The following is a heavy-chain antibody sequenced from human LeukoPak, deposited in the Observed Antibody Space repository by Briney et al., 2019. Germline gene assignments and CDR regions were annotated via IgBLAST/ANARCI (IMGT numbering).Heavy chain of an antibody. Sequence: KPSETLSLTCTVSGGSISSYYWSWIRQPPGKGLEWIGYIYYSGSTYYNPSLKSRVTISVDTSKNQFSLKLSSVTAADTAVYYCARDHDYGDYGLFDPWGQGTLVTVSS. CDR2: IYYSGST. V-gene: IGHV4-59*12. J-gene: IGHJ5*02. CDR3: ARDHDYGDYGLFDP. CDR1: GGSISSYY. D-gene: IGHD4-17*01.